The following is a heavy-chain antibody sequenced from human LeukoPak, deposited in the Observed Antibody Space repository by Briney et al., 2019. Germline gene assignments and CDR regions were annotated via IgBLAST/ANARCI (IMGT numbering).Heavy chain of an antibody. CDR3: ARDRREYIAAAGPPDFDY. D-gene: IGHD6-13*01. CDR2: ISAYNGNT. CDR1: GGTFSSYA. J-gene: IGHJ4*02. Sequence: ASVKVSCKASGGTFSSYAISWVRQAPGQGLEWMGRISAYNGNTNYAQKLQGRVTMTTDTSTSTAYMELRSLRSDDTAVYYCARDRREYIAAAGPPDFDYWGQGTLVTVSS. V-gene: IGHV1-18*01.